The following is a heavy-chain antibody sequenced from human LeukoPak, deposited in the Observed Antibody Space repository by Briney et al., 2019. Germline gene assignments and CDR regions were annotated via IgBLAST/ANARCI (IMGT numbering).Heavy chain of an antibody. CDR2: INPSGDST. Sequence: ASVKVSCKASGYRFTSYYMRWARQAPGQGLEWMGIINPSGDSTNYAQKLQGRVTMTTDTSTNTAYMELRSLRSDDTAVYYCARTGYCSTTTCYDGYYYYYGMDVWGQGTTVTVSS. D-gene: IGHD2-2*01. J-gene: IGHJ6*02. V-gene: IGHV1-46*01. CDR1: GYRFTSYY. CDR3: ARTGYCSTTTCYDGYYYYYGMDV.